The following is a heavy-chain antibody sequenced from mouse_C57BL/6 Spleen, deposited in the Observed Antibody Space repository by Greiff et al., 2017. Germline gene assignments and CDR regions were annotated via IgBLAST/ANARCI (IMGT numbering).Heavy chain of an antibody. CDR1: GYSITSGYY. CDR2: ISYDGSN. CDR3: ARDTLLRGPFFAY. Sequence: ESGPGLVKPSQSLSLSCSVTGYSITSGYYWYWIRQFPGNKLERMGYISYDGSNNYNPTLKNRISITRDTSKNQFFLKLITVTTEDTATYYCARDTLLRGPFFAYWGQGTTRTVSS. D-gene: IGHD1-1*01. J-gene: IGHJ2*01. V-gene: IGHV3-6*01.